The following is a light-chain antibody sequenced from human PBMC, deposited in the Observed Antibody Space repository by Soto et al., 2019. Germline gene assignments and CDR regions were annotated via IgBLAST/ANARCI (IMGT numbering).Light chain of an antibody. CDR2: DAS. CDR1: QGISSA. J-gene: IGKJ5*01. V-gene: IGKV1D-13*01. Sequence: AIQLTQSPSSLSASVGDRVTITCRARQGISSALAWYQQKPGKAPKLLIYDASSLESGVPSRFSGSGSGTDFTLTITSLQPEDFAVYYCQQRSNWPPGITFGQGTRLEIK. CDR3: QQRSNWPPGIT.